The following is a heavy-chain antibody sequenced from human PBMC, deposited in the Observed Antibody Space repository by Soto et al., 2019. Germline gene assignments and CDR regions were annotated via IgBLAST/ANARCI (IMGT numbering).Heavy chain of an antibody. J-gene: IGHJ6*02. CDR2: ISYDGSNK. CDR3: AKVAVRELLLDYYYYGMDV. Sequence: GGSLRLSCAASGFTFSSYGMHWVRQAPGKGLEWVAVISYDGSNKYYADSVKGRFTISRDNSKNTLYLQMNSLRAEDTAVYYCAKVAVRELLLDYYYYGMDVWGQGTTVTSP. D-gene: IGHD1-26*01. CDR1: GFTFSSYG. V-gene: IGHV3-30*18.